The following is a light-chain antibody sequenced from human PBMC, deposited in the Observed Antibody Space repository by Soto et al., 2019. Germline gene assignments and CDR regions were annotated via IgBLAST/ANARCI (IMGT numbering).Light chain of an antibody. CDR3: RSYTSSSTYV. V-gene: IGLV2-18*02. CDR1: SSDVGSYNR. CDR2: DVS. Sequence: QSALTQPPSVSGSPGQSVTISCTGTSSDVGSYNRVSWYQQPPGTAPKLMIYDVSNRPSGVPDRFSGSKSGNTASLTISGLQAEDEADYYCRSYTSSSTYVFGPGTKLTVL. J-gene: IGLJ1*01.